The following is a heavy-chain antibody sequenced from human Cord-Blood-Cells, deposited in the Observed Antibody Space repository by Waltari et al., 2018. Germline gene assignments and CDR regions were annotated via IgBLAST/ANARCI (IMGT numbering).Heavy chain of an antibody. CDR1: GYTLTELY. CDR3: ATDGDSGSYFDAFDI. V-gene: IGHV1-24*01. CDR2: FDPEDGET. D-gene: IGHD1-26*01. Sequence: QVQLVQSGAEVKTPGASVKASRKVSGYTLTELYIPWFGPAPGKGRELMGGFDPEDGETIYAQKFQGRVTMTEDTSTDTAYMELSSLRSEDTAVYYCATDGDSGSYFDAFDIWGQGTMVTVSS. J-gene: IGHJ3*02.